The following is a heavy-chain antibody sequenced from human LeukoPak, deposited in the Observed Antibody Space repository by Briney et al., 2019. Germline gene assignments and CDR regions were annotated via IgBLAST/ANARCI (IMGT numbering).Heavy chain of an antibody. J-gene: IGHJ4*02. V-gene: IGHV1-46*01. D-gene: IGHD2-15*01. CDR3: ASPRGYCSGGSCYYHFDY. CDR1: GYTFTSYY. Sequence: ASAKVSCKASGYTFTSYYMHWVRQAPGQGLEWMGIINPSGGSTSYAQKFQGRVTMTRDTSTSTVYMELSSLRSEDTAVYYCASPRGYCSGGSCYYHFDYWGQGTLVTVSS. CDR2: INPSGGST.